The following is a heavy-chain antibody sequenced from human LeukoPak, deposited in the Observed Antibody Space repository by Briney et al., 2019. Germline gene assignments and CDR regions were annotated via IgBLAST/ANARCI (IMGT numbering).Heavy chain of an antibody. CDR2: INHSGST. CDR1: GGSFSGGSFSGYY. CDR3: ARASGTWIQREGFDY. D-gene: IGHD5-18*01. J-gene: IGHJ4*02. Sequence: SETLSLTCAVYGGSFSGGSFSGYYWSWIRQPPGKGLEWIGEINHSGSTNYNPSLKSRVTISVDTSKNQFSLKLSSVTAADTAVYYCARASGTWIQREGFDYWGQGTLVTVSS. V-gene: IGHV4-34*01.